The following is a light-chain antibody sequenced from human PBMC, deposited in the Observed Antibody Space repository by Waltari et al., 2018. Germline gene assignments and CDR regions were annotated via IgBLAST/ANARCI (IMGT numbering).Light chain of an antibody. J-gene: IGKJ2*01. CDR2: DAS. V-gene: IGKV1-12*01. Sequence: DIQMSQSPSSVSASVGDRVPLTCRASQGISSRLAWYQQKPGKAPQLLISDASSLHSGVPSRFSGSGSERDFSLTISSVQAEDVAVYYCQQYYSPLYTFGQGTKLEIK. CDR1: QGISSR. CDR3: QQYYSPLYT.